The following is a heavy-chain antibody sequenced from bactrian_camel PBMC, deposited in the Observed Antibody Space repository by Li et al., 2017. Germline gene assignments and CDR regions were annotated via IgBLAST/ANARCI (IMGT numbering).Heavy chain of an antibody. CDR2: IYSGGGST. J-gene: IGHJ4*01. V-gene: IGHV3S31*01. Sequence: VQLVESGGGTVQAGGSLRLSCAVSGYTTTSNCMGWFRQGPGKEREGVAAIYSGGGSTLYADAVKGRFTISKDNAKKILYLQMNNLLPEDTAAYYCAADYRRGWSCSVGRQDFNNWGRGTQVTVS. CDR3: AADYRRGWSCSVGRQDFNN. CDR1: GYTTTSNC. D-gene: IGHD1*01.